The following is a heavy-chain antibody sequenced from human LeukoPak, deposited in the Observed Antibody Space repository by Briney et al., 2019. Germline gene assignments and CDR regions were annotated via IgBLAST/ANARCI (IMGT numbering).Heavy chain of an antibody. CDR1: GGSISTYY. J-gene: IGHJ6*02. CDR2: IHDTGST. CDR3: ARVEPYSYYFGMDV. D-gene: IGHD1-26*01. Sequence: SETLTLTCTASGGSISTYYWSWIRQSPGKGLDWIGYIHDTGSTNYNPSLKSRVSISVDTSKSQFSLHLSSVTAAATAVYFCARVEPYSYYFGMDVWGRGTTVTVSS. V-gene: IGHV4-59*08.